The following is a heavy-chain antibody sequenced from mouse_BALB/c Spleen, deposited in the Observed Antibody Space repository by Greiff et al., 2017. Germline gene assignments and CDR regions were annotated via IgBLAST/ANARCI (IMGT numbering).Heavy chain of an antibody. CDR3: ARRGYYGSSPGYFDV. Sequence: QVHVKQPGAELVRPGASVKLSCKASGYSFTSYWMNWVKQRPGQGLEWIGMIHPSDSETRLNQKFKDKATLTVDKSSSTAYMQLSSPTSEDSAVYYCARRGYYGSSPGYFDVWGAGTTVTVSS. V-gene: IGHV1-61*01. D-gene: IGHD1-1*01. CDR1: GYSFTSYW. CDR2: IHPSDSET. J-gene: IGHJ1*01.